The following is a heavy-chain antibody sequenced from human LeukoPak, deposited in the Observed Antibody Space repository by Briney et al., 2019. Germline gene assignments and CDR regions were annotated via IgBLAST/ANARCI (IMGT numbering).Heavy chain of an antibody. J-gene: IGHJ6*02. CDR2: ISYDGSNK. CDR3: AKDYRNYATYYYGSGSYLTSVGLYYYYYGMDV. D-gene: IGHD3-10*01. Sequence: PGRSLRLSCAASGFTFSSYGMHWVRQAPGKGLEWVAVISYDGSNKYYADSVKGRFTISRDNSKNTLYLQMNSLRAEDTAVYYCAKDYRNYATYYYGSGSYLTSVGLYYYYYGMDVWGQGTTVTVSS. CDR1: GFTFSSYG. V-gene: IGHV3-30*18.